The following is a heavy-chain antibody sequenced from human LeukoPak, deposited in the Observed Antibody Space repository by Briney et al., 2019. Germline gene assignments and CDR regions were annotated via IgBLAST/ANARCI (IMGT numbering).Heavy chain of an antibody. D-gene: IGHD6-19*01. CDR1: GVSVCSYSAG. J-gene: IGHJ3*02. CDR2: TYYSSKWYN. Sequence: SQPLSLTCAVSGVSVCSYSAGWSWIRQSPSIGLEWLGRTYYSSKWYNDYAVSVKSRIIINPDTSKNQFTLQLNSVTPEDTAVYYCARGAVTVRNAFDIWGQGTRVTVSS. V-gene: IGHV6-1*01. CDR3: ARGAVTVRNAFDI.